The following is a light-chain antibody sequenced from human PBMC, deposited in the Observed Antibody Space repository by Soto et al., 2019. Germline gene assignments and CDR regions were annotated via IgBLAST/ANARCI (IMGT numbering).Light chain of an antibody. CDR3: QQYGSSPSWT. V-gene: IGKV3-20*01. Sequence: EIVVTQSPGTVSLSPGERATLSCRASQSVSSSQLAWYQHKPGQAPRLLIYDASRRATGIPDRFSGSGSGTDFTLTISRLEPEDFGVYFCQQYGSSPSWTFGQGTKVEIK. CDR2: DAS. CDR1: QSVSSSQ. J-gene: IGKJ1*01.